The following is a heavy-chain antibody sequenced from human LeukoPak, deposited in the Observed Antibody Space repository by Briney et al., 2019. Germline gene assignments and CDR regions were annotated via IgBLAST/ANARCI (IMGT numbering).Heavy chain of an antibody. CDR2: ISVGGGDT. CDR3: AKLNLGEMAYFDS. D-gene: IGHD2-21*01. CDR1: GFIFGSYV. J-gene: IGHJ4*02. Sequence: GGSLRLSCEASGFIFGSYVMGWVRQAPGKGLEWVSSISVGGGDTFTADSVEGRFTITRENSKNTLYLQMMGLRVEDTAIYYCAKLNLGEMAYFDSWGQGILVTVSS. V-gene: IGHV3-23*01.